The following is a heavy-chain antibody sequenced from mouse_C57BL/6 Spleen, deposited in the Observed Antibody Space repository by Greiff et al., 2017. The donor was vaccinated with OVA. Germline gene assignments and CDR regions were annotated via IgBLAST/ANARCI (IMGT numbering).Heavy chain of an antibody. V-gene: IGHV7-3*01. CDR1: GFTFTDYY. CDR3: ARALGRYFDY. CDR2: IRNKANGYTT. Sequence: EVQLVESGGGLVQPGGSLSLSCAASGFTFTDYYMSWVRQPPGKALEWLGFIRNKANGYTTEYSASVKGRFTISRDNSQSILYLQMNALRAEDSATYYCARALGRYFDYWGQGTTLTVSS. J-gene: IGHJ2*01. D-gene: IGHD4-1*01.